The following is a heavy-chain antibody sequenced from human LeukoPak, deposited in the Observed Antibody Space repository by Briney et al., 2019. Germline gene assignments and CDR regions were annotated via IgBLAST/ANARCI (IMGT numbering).Heavy chain of an antibody. V-gene: IGHV1-8*03. J-gene: IGHJ4*02. CDR2: MNPNSGNT. CDR3: ARDRMITFGGVIVISYFDY. CDR1: GYTFTSYD. Sequence: ASVKVSCKASGYTFTSYDINWVRQATGQGLEWMGWMNPNSGNTGYAQKFQGRVTITRNTSISTAYMELSSLRSEDTAVYYCARDRMITFGGVIVISYFDYWGQGTLVTVSS. D-gene: IGHD3-16*02.